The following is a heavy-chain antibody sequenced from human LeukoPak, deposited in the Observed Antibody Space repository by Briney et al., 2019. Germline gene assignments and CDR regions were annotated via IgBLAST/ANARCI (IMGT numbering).Heavy chain of an antibody. CDR1: GYTFTSYY. Sequence: ASVKVSCKASGYTFTSYYMHWVRQAPGQGLEWMGWINPNSGGTNYAQKFQGRVTMTRDTSISTAYMELSRLRSDDTAVYYCASQPLVAAHGVFNHWGQGTLVTVSS. CDR3: ASQPLVAAHGVFNH. V-gene: IGHV1-2*02. J-gene: IGHJ4*02. CDR2: INPNSGGT. D-gene: IGHD6-6*01.